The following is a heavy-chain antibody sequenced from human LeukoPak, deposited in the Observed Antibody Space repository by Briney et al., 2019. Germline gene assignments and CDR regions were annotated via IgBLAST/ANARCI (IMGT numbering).Heavy chain of an antibody. J-gene: IGHJ4*02. D-gene: IGHD3-3*01. CDR3: ARLITVFGVVMK. CDR1: GFTFSSYW. V-gene: IGHV3-7*01. CDR2: IKHDGSEK. Sequence: GGSLRLSCVASGFTFSSYWMTWVRQVAGKGLEWVANIKHDGSEKYYVDPVKGRFTISRDNAKNSLYLQMNSLGAEDTAVYYCARLITVFGVVMKWGQGTLVTVSS.